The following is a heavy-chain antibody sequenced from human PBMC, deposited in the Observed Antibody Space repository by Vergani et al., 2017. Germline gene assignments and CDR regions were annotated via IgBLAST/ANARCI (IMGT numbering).Heavy chain of an antibody. CDR3: ARGRRNIYNWFDA. J-gene: IGHJ5*02. CDR2: TWFDGRNK. V-gene: IGHV3-33*04. CDR1: GFPLTSYG. Sequence: QVQLVESGGGVVQPGRSLRLSCATSGFPLTSYGIHWVRQAPGKGPEWVAFTWFDGRNKFYSDSVKGRFIISRDNSKDIVYLQMNSLRVEDTAVYYCARGRRNIYNWFDAWGQGTLVTVSS.